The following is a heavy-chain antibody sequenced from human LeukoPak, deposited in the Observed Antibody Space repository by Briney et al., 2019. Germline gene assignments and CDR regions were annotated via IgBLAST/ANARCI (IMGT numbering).Heavy chain of an antibody. CDR1: GFTFSIYG. CDR3: ANDGAYYDSSTDAFDI. V-gene: IGHV3-23*01. CDR2: ISGSGGST. Sequence: GSLRLSCASSGFTFSIYGMSWVRQAPGKGLEGVSAISGSGGSTYYADSVKGRFIISRDNSKNTLYLQMNSLRAEDTAVYYCANDGAYYDSSTDAFDIWGQRTMVTVSS. D-gene: IGHD3-22*01. J-gene: IGHJ3*02.